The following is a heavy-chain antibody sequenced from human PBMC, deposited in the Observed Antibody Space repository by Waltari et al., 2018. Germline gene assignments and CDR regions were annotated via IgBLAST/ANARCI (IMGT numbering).Heavy chain of an antibody. D-gene: IGHD2-15*01. Sequence: QVQLVQSGAEVKKPGASVKVSCKASGYMFTTYGLTWVRQAPGQGLEWLGWISGYNGNTKYAQQFQGRVTMTLTTSTSQAYMELRSLSADDPAVYYCARGARMYFDNWGQGTLVTVSS. V-gene: IGHV1-18*01. CDR3: ARGARMYFDN. CDR2: ISGYNGNT. J-gene: IGHJ4*02. CDR1: GYMFTTYG.